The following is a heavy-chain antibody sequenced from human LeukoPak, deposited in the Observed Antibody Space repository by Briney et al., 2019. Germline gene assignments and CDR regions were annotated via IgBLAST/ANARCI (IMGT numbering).Heavy chain of an antibody. D-gene: IGHD4-17*01. CDR3: VRLFGAVTTFDY. Sequence: GGSLRLSCAASGFSFSTYWMSWVRQGPGKGLEWVATLWPDGSDKRYVDSVRDRFTISRDNAKNSLYLQMDSLSAEDTAVYYCVRLFGAVTTFDYWGQGALVTVSS. CDR2: LWPDGSDK. J-gene: IGHJ4*02. CDR1: GFSFSTYW. V-gene: IGHV3-7*01.